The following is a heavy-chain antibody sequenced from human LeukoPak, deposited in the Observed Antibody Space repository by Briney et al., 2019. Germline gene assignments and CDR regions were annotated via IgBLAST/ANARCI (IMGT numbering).Heavy chain of an antibody. D-gene: IGHD3-9*01. J-gene: IGHJ3*02. Sequence: SGGSLRLSCAASGFTFSSYGMHWVRQAPGKGLEWVAVISYDGSNKYYADSVKGRFTISRDNSKNTLYLQMNSLRAEDTAVYYCAKVGDNDAFDIWGQGTMVTVSS. CDR3: AKVGDNDAFDI. CDR2: ISYDGSNK. CDR1: GFTFSSYG. V-gene: IGHV3-30*18.